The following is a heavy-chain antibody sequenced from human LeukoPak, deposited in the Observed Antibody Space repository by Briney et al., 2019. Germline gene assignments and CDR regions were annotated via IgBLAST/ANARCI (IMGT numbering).Heavy chain of an antibody. CDR1: GYTFTSYD. V-gene: IGHV1-8*01. Sequence: GDSVKVSCKASGYTFTSYDINWVRHATGQGLEWMGWMNPNSGNTGYAQKLQGRVTMRRNTCISTAYRELSSLRYGAPTVYYCARGHTEGLDYWGQGTLVTVSS. CDR3: ARGHTEGLDY. J-gene: IGHJ4*02. D-gene: IGHD4-17*01. CDR2: MNPNSGNT.